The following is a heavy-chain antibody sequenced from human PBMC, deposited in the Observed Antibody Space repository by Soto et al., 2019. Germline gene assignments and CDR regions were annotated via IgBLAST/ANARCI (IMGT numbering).Heavy chain of an antibody. CDR3: ARAELQLVTGSYYYYGMDV. V-gene: IGHV3-13*01. CDR2: IGTAGDT. J-gene: IGHJ6*02. Sequence: EVQLVESGGGLVQPGGSLRLSCAASGFTFSSYDMHWVRQATGKGLEWVSAIGTAGDTYYPGSVKGRFTISRENAKNSLYLQMNSLRAEDTAVYYCARAELQLVTGSYYYYGMDVWGQGTTVTVSS. CDR1: GFTFSSYD. D-gene: IGHD6-13*01.